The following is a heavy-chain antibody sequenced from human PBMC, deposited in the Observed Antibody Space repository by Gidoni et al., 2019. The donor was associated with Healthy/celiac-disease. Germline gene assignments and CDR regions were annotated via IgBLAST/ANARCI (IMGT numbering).Heavy chain of an antibody. V-gene: IGHV4-34*01. D-gene: IGHD3-3*01. CDR3: ASGYDFWSGPYFDY. J-gene: IGHJ4*02. Sequence: QVQLQQWGAGLLKPSETLSLTCAVYGGSFSGYYWSWIRQPPGKGLEWIGEINRSGSNNYNPSLKSRVTISVDTYKNQFSLKLSSVTAADTAVYYCASGYDFWSGPYFDYWGQGTLVTVSS. CDR1: GGSFSGYY. CDR2: INRSGSN.